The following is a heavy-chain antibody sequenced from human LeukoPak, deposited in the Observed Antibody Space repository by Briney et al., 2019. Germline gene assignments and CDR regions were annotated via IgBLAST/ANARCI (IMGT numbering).Heavy chain of an antibody. V-gene: IGHV3-30*03. D-gene: IGHD6-19*01. J-gene: IGHJ4*02. Sequence: GGPLRLSCAASGFTFSNAWMSWVRQAPGKGLEWVAVISYDGSNKYYADSVKGRFTISRDNSKNTLYLQMNSLRAEDTAVYYCARVKQSGWYYFDYWGQGTLVTVSS. CDR3: ARVKQSGWYYFDY. CDR1: GFTFSNAW. CDR2: ISYDGSNK.